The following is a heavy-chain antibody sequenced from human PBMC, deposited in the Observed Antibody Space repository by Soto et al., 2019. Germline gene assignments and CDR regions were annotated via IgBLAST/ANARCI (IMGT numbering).Heavy chain of an antibody. CDR2: INHSGST. Sequence: SETLSLTCAVYGGSFSGYYWSWIRQPPGKGLEWIGEINHSGSTNYNPSLKSRVTISVDTSKNQFSLKLSSVTAADTAVYYCARGSLMRWIAAAGTRGWWFDPWGQGTLVTVSS. CDR3: ARGSLMRWIAAAGTRGWWFDP. J-gene: IGHJ5*02. V-gene: IGHV4-34*01. CDR1: GGSFSGYY. D-gene: IGHD6-13*01.